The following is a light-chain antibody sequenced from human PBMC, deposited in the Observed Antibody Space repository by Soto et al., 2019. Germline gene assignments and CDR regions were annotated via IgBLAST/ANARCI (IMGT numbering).Light chain of an antibody. V-gene: IGLV2-14*01. J-gene: IGLJ3*02. CDR2: EVS. Sequence: QSALTQPASVSGSPGQSIAISCTGTSSDVGKYSYVSWFQQYPGNAPKLMIYEVSNRPSGVSNRFSGSKSGNTASLTISGLQGEDEADYYCSSFTTSSTWVFGGGTKLIVL. CDR1: SSDVGKYSY. CDR3: SSFTTSSTWV.